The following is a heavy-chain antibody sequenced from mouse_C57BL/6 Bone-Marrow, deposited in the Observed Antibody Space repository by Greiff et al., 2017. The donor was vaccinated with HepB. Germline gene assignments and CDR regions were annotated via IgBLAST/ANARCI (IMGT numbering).Heavy chain of an antibody. Sequence: QVQLKESGSELRSPGSSVKLSCKYFDSEVFPIAYMSWVRQKPGHGFEWIGGILPSIGRTIYGEKFEDKATLDADTLSNTAYLELNSLTSEDSAIYYCARDYYGSSYEAWFAYWGQGTLVTVSA. J-gene: IGHJ3*01. CDR1: DSEVFPIAY. D-gene: IGHD1-1*01. CDR2: ILPSIGRT. V-gene: IGHV15-2*01. CDR3: ARDYYGSSYEAWFAY.